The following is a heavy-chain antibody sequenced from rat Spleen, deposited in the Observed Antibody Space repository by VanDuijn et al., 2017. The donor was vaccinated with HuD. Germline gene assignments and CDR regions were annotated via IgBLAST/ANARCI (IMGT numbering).Heavy chain of an antibody. CDR2: ITNTGGTT. CDR3: TTFLGGRGY. V-gene: IGHV5-31*01. Sequence: EVQLVESGGGLVQPGGSLKLSCVASGFTFNNYWMTWIRQAPGKGLEWIASITNTGGTTFYPDSVKGRVTISRENTKSTLYLQMNSLRSDDTATYYCTTFLGGRGYWGQGVMVTVSS. J-gene: IGHJ2*01. CDR1: GFTFNNYW. D-gene: IGHD5-1*01.